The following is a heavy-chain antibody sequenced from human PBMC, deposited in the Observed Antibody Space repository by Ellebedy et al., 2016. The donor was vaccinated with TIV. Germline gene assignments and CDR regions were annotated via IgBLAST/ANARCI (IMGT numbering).Heavy chain of an antibody. CDR3: ARDPGGVGPAFDA. Sequence: GESLKISCAASGLTFSSHAMSWVRQAPGKGLEWVSSITESGGNTYYADPVTGRFTIARDNSKDTLFLQMNRLRAEDTAIYFCARDPGGVGPAFDAWGQGTMVTVSS. V-gene: IGHV3-23*01. D-gene: IGHD3-16*01. J-gene: IGHJ3*01. CDR2: ITESGGNT. CDR1: GLTFSSHA.